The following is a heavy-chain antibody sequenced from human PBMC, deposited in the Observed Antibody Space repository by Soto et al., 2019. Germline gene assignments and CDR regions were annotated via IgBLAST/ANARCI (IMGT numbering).Heavy chain of an antibody. CDR2: ISAYNGDT. D-gene: IGHD6-6*01. J-gene: IGHJ5*02. Sequence: ASVKVSCKASGYTFTSFGITWVRQAPGQDLEWMGWISAYNGDTNYAPRLQGRVTMTTDTSTTTVYMELKNLKSDDTAVYYCARDQEYSTSGLYWFDLWGQGTLVTVSS. CDR3: ARDQEYSTSGLYWFDL. V-gene: IGHV1-18*04. CDR1: GYTFTSFG.